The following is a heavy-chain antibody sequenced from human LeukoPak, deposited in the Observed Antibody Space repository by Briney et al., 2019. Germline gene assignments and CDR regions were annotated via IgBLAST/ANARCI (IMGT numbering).Heavy chain of an antibody. Sequence: PSETLSLTCTVSGGSISSYYWSWIRQPAGKGLEWIGRIYTSGSTNYNPSLKSRVTISVDTSKNQFSLKLSSVTAADTAVYYCARDPAHLTYYYDSRSHAFDIWGQGTMVTVSS. V-gene: IGHV4-4*07. CDR3: ARDPAHLTYYYDSRSHAFDI. J-gene: IGHJ3*02. CDR1: GGSISSYY. D-gene: IGHD3-22*01. CDR2: IYTSGST.